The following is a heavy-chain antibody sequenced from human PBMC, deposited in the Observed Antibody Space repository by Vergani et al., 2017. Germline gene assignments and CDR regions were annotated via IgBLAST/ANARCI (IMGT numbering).Heavy chain of an antibody. V-gene: IGHV3-21*04. CDR1: GLTFSSYS. J-gene: IGHJ4*02. D-gene: IGHD6-13*01. Sequence: EVQLVESGGGLVKPGGSLRLSCAASGLTFSSYSMNWVRQAPGKGLEWVSSISSGSNYIYYADSVKGRFTISRDNAKNSLYLQMNSLRAEDTAVYYCAKMGRAALWQQLNPGDYWGQGTLVTVSS. CDR2: ISSGSNYI. CDR3: AKMGRAALWQQLNPGDY.